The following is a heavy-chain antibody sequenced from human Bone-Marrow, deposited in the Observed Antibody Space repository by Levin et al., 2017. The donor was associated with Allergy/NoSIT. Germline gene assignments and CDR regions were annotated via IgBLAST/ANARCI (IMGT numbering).Heavy chain of an antibody. D-gene: IGHD4-23*01. V-gene: IGHV3-66*01. Sequence: HGESLKISCAVSGFTVSNNYISWVRQAPGKGLEWVSVIYSDGSTYYTDSAKGRFTISRDNSKNTVYLQMNSLTTEDTAVYYCASGGDSPSTWGQGTLVTVSS. J-gene: IGHJ5*02. CDR1: GFTVSNNY. CDR3: ASGGDSPST. CDR2: IYSDGST.